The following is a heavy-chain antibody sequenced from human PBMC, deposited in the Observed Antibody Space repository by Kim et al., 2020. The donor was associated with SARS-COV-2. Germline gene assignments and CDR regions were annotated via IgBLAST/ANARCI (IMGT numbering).Heavy chain of an antibody. J-gene: IGHJ2*01. D-gene: IGHD2-21*01. V-gene: IGHV4-59*13. CDR2: IYYSGST. CDR1: GGSISSYY. Sequence: SETLSLTCTVSGGSISSYYWSWIRQPPGKGLEWIGYIYYSGSTNYNPSLKSRVTISVDTSKNQFSLKLSSVTAADTAVYYCARDAGGDADYWYFDLWGRGTLVTVSS. CDR3: ARDAGGDADYWYFDL.